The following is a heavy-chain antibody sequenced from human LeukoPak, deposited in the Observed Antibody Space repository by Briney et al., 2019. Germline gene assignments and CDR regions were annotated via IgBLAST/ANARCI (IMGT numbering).Heavy chain of an antibody. CDR2: INQDGTEG. D-gene: IGHD2-2*01. J-gene: IGHJ4*02. CDR1: GFTFTSYW. CDR3: ARAPTVSVGYCSSVSCQADY. Sequence: PGDSLRLSCAASGFTFTSYWMSWVRQVPGKGLEYVATINQDGTEGYYVDSVKGRFAISRDNAENSVSLHMNGLRAEDTAVYYCARAPTVSVGYCSSVSCQADYWGQGTLVTVSS. V-gene: IGHV3-7*01.